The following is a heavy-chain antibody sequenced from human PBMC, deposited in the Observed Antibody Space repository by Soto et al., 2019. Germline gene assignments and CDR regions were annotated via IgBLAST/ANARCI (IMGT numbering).Heavy chain of an antibody. Sequence: SETLSLTCTVSGGSISSYYWSWIRQPPGKGLEWIGYIYYSGSTNYNPSLKSRVTISVDTSKNQFSLKLSSVTAADTAVYYCARQGGTDYLTYYYYMEDWGKGTTVNVSS. CDR2: IYYSGST. D-gene: IGHD3-16*01. CDR3: ARQGGTDYLTYYYYMED. CDR1: GGSISSYY. J-gene: IGHJ6*03. V-gene: IGHV4-59*08.